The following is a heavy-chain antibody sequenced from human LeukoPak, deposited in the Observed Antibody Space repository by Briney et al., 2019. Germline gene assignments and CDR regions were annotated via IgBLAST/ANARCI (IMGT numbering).Heavy chain of an antibody. CDR1: GFSFSSYW. D-gene: IGHD1-26*01. J-gene: IGHJ3*02. V-gene: IGHV3-74*01. CDR2: INNDGSGT. CDR3: ARGGSYHAFDI. Sequence: GGSLRLSCAASGFSFSSYWMHWVRQAPGKGLVCVSRINNDGSGTTYADSVKGRFTISRDNAKNTVYLQMNSLRVEDTAVYYCARGGSYHAFDIWGQGTTVTVSS.